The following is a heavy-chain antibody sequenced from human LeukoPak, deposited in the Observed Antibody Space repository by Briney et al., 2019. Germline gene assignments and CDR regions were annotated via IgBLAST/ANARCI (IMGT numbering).Heavy chain of an antibody. Sequence: GGSLRLSCAASGFTLSSYAMSWVRQAPGKGLEWVSATSSSDAGTYYAESVRGRFTISRDNSKNTLFLQMNSLRAEDTAVYSCARDKTRGLGYSYSKSGNYFDYWGQGTLVTVSS. CDR1: GFTLSSYA. D-gene: IGHD5-18*01. CDR3: ARDKTRGLGYSYSKSGNYFDY. CDR2: TSSSDAGT. V-gene: IGHV3-23*01. J-gene: IGHJ4*02.